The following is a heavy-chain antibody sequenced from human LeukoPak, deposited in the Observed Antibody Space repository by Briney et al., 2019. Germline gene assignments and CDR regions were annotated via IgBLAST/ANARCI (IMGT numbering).Heavy chain of an antibody. V-gene: IGHV4-59*01. J-gene: IGHJ5*02. CDR2: IYYSGST. CDR3: ASTYYDFWSGYHGVNWFDP. Sequence: SGTLSLTCTVSGGSISSYYWSWIRQPPGKGLEWIGYIYYSGSTNYNPSLKSRVTISVDTSKNQFSLKLSSVTAADTAVYYCASTYYDFWSGYHGVNWFDPWGQGPLVTVSS. CDR1: GGSISSYY. D-gene: IGHD3-3*01.